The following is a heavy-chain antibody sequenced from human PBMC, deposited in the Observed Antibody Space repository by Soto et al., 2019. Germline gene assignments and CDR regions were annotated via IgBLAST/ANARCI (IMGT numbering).Heavy chain of an antibody. J-gene: IGHJ5*02. CDR1: GGSISSGDYY. CDR2: IYFSGTT. V-gene: IGHV4-31*03. D-gene: IGHD3-22*01. CDR3: ARRDRSGFSYWLDT. Sequence: QVQLQESGPGLVKPSQTLSLTCTVSGGSISSGDYYWSWIRQHPGKGLEWIGTIYFSGTTYYNPSLKSRVTISVDTSKNQFSLNLSSVTAADKAVYYCARRDRSGFSYWLDTWGQGTLVTVSS.